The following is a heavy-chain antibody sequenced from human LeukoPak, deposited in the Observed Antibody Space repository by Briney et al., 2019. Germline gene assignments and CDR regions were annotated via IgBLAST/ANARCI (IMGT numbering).Heavy chain of an antibody. Sequence: PGGSLRLSCAASGFTFSGYTMNWVRQAPGKGLEWVSVIYSGGSTYYADSVKGRFTISRDNSKNTLYLQMNSLRAEDTAVYYCARVRYYGSGSYYRSEYAFDIWGQGTMVTVSS. D-gene: IGHD3-10*01. J-gene: IGHJ3*02. CDR3: ARVRYYGSGSYYRSEYAFDI. V-gene: IGHV3-53*01. CDR1: GFTFSGYT. CDR2: IYSGGST.